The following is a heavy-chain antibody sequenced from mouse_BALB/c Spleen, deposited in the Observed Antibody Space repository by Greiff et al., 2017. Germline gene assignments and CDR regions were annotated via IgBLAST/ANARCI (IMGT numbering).Heavy chain of an antibody. CDR2: ISYSGST. D-gene: IGHD2-14*01. V-gene: IGHV3-2*02. Sequence: EVKLMESGPGLVKPSQSLSLTCTVTGYSITSDYAWNWIRQFPGNKLEWMGYISYSGSTSYNPSLKSRISITRDTSKNQFFLQLNSVTTEDTATYYCARENHRYGFDYWGQGTTLTVSS. J-gene: IGHJ2*01. CDR3: ARENHRYGFDY. CDR1: GYSITSDYA.